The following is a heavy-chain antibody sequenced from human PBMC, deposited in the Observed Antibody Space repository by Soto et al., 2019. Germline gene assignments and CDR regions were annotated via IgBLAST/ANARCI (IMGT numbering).Heavy chain of an antibody. CDR2: IHNSGTT. Sequence: QLQLQESGPGLVKPSETLSLTCTVSGDSISSDSYSWGWVRQPPGKGLEWIGSIHNSGTTYYNPSLKSRATISEDTSKRQFCLKLTSVTAADSAVYYCARLPTGFPNWFDPWGQGTLVTVSS. J-gene: IGHJ5*02. V-gene: IGHV4-39*01. D-gene: IGHD3-10*01. CDR1: GDSISSDSYS. CDR3: ARLPTGFPNWFDP.